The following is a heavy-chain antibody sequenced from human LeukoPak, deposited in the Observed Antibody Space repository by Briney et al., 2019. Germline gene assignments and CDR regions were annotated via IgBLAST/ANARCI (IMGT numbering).Heavy chain of an antibody. CDR3: AKGAAMILTYYFDY. Sequence: GGSLRLSCAASGFTFSNYAMRWVRQAPGKGLEWVSTVSVNGYSTDYADSVKGRFTISRDNSKDTLYLQMNSLRAEDTAVYYCAKGAAMILTYYFDYWGQGTLVTVSS. CDR2: VSVNGYST. CDR1: GFTFSNYA. V-gene: IGHV3-23*01. J-gene: IGHJ4*02. D-gene: IGHD3/OR15-3a*01.